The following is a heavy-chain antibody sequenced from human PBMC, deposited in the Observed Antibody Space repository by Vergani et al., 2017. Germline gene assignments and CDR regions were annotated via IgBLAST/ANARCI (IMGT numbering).Heavy chain of an antibody. D-gene: IGHD3-3*01. CDR1: GGSISSYY. J-gene: IGHJ6*03. Sequence: QVQLQESGPGLVKPSETLSLTCTVSGGSISSYYWSWIRQPPGKGLEWIGYIYYSGSTNYNPSLKSRVTISVDTSKNQFSLKLSSVTAADTAVYYCARIGWSGFPYYYYYCMDVWGKGTTVTVSS. V-gene: IGHV4-59*01. CDR2: IYYSGST. CDR3: ARIGWSGFPYYYYYCMDV.